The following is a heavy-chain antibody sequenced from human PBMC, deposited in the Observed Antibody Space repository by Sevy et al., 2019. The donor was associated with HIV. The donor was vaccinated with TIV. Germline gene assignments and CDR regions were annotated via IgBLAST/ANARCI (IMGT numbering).Heavy chain of an antibody. D-gene: IGHD6-19*01. CDR1: GFTFSSYA. CDR3: AKYPISSGWYLDYFDY. V-gene: IGHV3-23*01. J-gene: IGHJ4*02. Sequence: GESLKISCAASGFTFSSYAMSWVRQAPGKGLEWVSAISGSGGSTYYADSVKGRFTISRDNSKNTLNLQMNSLRAEDTAVYYCAKYPISSGWYLDYFDYWGQGTLVTVSS. CDR2: ISGSGGST.